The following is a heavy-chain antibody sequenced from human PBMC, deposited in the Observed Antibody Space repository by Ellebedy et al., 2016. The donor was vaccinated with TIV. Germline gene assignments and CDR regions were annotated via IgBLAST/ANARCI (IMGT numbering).Heavy chain of an antibody. J-gene: IGHJ5*02. V-gene: IGHV3-23*01. CDR3: AKDPLRLVRPEFDP. CDR2: ISGSGGST. CDR1: GFTFSSYA. D-gene: IGHD6-19*01. Sequence: GESLKISCAASGFTFSSYAMSWVRQAPGKGLEWVSAISGSGGSTYYADPVKGRFTISRDNSKNTLYLQMNSLRAEDTAVYYCAKDPLRLVRPEFDPWGQGTLVTVSS.